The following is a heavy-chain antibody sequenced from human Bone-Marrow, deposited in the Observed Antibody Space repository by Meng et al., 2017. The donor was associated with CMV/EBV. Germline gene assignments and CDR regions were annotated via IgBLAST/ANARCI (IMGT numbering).Heavy chain of an antibody. CDR3: AKAGGLY. D-gene: IGHD3-16*01. Sequence: QVELVWSGGGVVQTGGPLGISWAASGFTFSSYGMYWVRQAPGKGLEWVAFIRSDGSNKYYADSVKGRFTISRDNSKNTLYLQMNSLRAEDTAVYYCAKAGGLYWGQGNLVTVSS. V-gene: IGHV3-30*02. CDR2: IRSDGSNK. J-gene: IGHJ4*02. CDR1: GFTFSSYG.